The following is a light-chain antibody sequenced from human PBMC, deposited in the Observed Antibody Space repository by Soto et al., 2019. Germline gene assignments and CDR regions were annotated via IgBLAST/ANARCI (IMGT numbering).Light chain of an antibody. J-gene: IGLJ2*01. CDR3: SSYTS. Sequence: QSVLTQPASVSGSPGQSITISCTGTSSDVGGYNYVSWYQQHPGKAPKLMIYEVSNRPSGVSNRFSGSNSGNTASLTISGLQAEDEADYYCSSYTSFGGGTKVTVL. CDR1: SSDVGGYNY. CDR2: EVS. V-gene: IGLV2-14*01.